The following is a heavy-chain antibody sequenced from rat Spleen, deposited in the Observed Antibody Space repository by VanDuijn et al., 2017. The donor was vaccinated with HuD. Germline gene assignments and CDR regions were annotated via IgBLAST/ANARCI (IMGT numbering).Heavy chain of an antibody. CDR2: ISYDGSST. V-gene: IGHV5-7*01. J-gene: IGHJ3*01. CDR3: ARPNYGGYWFAY. Sequence: EVQLVESGGGLVQPGRSLKLSCAASGFTFSDYNMAWVRQAPKKGLEWVATISYDGSSTYYRDSVKGRFTISRDNAKSTLYLQMDSLRSEDTATYYCARPNYGGYWFAYWGQGTLVTVSS. D-gene: IGHD1-11*01. CDR1: GFTFSDYN.